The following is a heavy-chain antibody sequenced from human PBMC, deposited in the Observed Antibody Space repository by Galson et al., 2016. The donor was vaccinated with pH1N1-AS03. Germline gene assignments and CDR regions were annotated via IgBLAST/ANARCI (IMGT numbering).Heavy chain of an antibody. J-gene: IGHJ1*01. Sequence: SLRLSCAASGFIFSDYAMHWVRQAPGKGLEWVAFVSYDTARQQYADSVEGRFTISKDRPRNMLYLEMNNLRVEDTAVYYCVKETGFSGTWYPFHEWGPATLV. V-gene: IGHV3-30-3*01. D-gene: IGHD6-13*01. CDR2: VSYDTARQ. CDR1: GFIFSDYA. CDR3: VKETGFSGTWYPFHE.